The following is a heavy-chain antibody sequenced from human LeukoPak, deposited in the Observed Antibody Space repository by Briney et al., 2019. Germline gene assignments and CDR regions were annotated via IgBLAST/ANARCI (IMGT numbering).Heavy chain of an antibody. Sequence: ASVKVSCKASGYTFTGYYMHWVRQAPGQGLEWMGWINPNSGGTNYAQKFQGRVTMTRDTSISTAYMELSRLRSDDTAVYYCARDRRAVYSSSWYYYYMVVWGKGTTVTVSS. J-gene: IGHJ6*03. CDR1: GYTFTGYY. D-gene: IGHD6-13*01. V-gene: IGHV1-2*02. CDR3: ARDRRAVYSSSWYYYYMVV. CDR2: INPNSGGT.